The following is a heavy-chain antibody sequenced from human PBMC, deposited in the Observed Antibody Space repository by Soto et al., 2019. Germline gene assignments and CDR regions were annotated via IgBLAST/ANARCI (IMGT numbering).Heavy chain of an antibody. CDR1: GFSFSDNL. V-gene: IGHV1-3*01. J-gene: IGHJ3*01. Sequence: QVQLVQSGAEARKPGASVNISCRASGFSFSDNLITWVRQAPGQSLEWMGWINPDNGNTRYSQTFRARVTISSHPSASIAYVEVGDLLSEDPAVYSYATDTLSVGPRAKDAFDVWGQGTMVSVPS. CDR2: INPDNGNT. CDR3: ATDTLSVGPRAKDAFDV.